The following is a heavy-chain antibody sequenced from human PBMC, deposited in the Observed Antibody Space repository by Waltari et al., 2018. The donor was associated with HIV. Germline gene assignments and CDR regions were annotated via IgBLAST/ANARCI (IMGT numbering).Heavy chain of an antibody. CDR3: ARERRFSYYYYGMDV. CDR2: INHSGST. J-gene: IGHJ6*02. V-gene: IGHV4-34*01. D-gene: IGHD3-3*01. Sequence: QVQLQQWGAGLLKPSETLSLTCAVYGGSFSGYYWSWIRQPPGKGLEWIGEINHSGSTNYTPSLKSRVTISVDTSKNQFSLKLSSVTAADTAVYYCARERRFSYYYYGMDVWGQGTTVTVSS. CDR1: GGSFSGYY.